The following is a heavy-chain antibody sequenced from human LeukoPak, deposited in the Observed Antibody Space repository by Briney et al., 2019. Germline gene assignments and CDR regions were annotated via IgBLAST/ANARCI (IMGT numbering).Heavy chain of an antibody. Sequence: GGSLRLSCAASGFTFSSYEMNWVRQAPGKGLEWVSYISSSGSTIYYADSVKGRLTLSRDNAKNSLYLQMNSLISEDTAVYYCARDKYYYDSSGLWGYWGQGTLVTVSS. CDR1: GFTFSSYE. D-gene: IGHD3-22*01. CDR3: ARDKYYYDSSGLWGY. V-gene: IGHV3-48*03. CDR2: ISSSGSTI. J-gene: IGHJ4*02.